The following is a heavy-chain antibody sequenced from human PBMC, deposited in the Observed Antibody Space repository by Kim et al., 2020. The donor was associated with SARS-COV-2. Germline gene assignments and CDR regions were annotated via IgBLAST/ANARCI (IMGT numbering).Heavy chain of an antibody. Sequence: GGSLRLSCATSGFSFNYVWMAWVRQPPGKGLEWVGRIKSQKDGRTTDYGGPGKGRFIISRDDSKNTVYLQMNNLKTEDTAVYFCATCHPTAEFPDDWGQGTMVTVSS. J-gene: IGHJ4*02. CDR2: IKSQKDGRTT. CDR1: GFSFNYVW. CDR3: ATCHPTAEFPDD. D-gene: IGHD2-2*01. V-gene: IGHV3-15*01.